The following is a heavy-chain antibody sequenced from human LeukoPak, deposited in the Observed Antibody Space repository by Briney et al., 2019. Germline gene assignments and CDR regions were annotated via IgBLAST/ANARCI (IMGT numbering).Heavy chain of an antibody. V-gene: IGHV4-59*13. CDR1: SASFSSYY. J-gene: IGHJ4*02. CDR2: ISNSGSP. CDR3: ARGGAGPLSD. Sequence: SETLSLTCTVSSASFSSYYWSWVRQPPGGGLEWIGYISNSGSPSYPPSFQTRFPFSPHPSNTPPSLPLTSVPPADTAVYFCARGGAGPLSDWGQGTLLTVSS. D-gene: IGHD3-16*01.